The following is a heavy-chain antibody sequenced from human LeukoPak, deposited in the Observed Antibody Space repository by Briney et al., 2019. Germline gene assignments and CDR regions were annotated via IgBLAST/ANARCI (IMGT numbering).Heavy chain of an antibody. CDR3: ARRLAARPRIDY. Sequence: SETLSLTCAVYGGSFNGYYWSWIRQPPGKGLEWIGEINHSGSTNYNPSLKSRVTISVDTSKNQFSLKLSSVTAADTAVYYCARRLAARPRIDYWGQGTLVTVSS. CDR2: INHSGST. V-gene: IGHV4-34*01. CDR1: GGSFNGYY. J-gene: IGHJ4*02. D-gene: IGHD6-6*01.